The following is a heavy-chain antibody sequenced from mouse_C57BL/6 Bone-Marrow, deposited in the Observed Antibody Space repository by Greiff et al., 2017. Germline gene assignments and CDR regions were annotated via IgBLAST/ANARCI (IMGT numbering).Heavy chain of an antibody. CDR3: ARDFYDDDDDYAMDY. D-gene: IGHD2-4*01. V-gene: IGHV1-85*01. J-gene: IGHJ4*01. CDR2: IYPRDGST. CDR1: GYTFTSYD. Sequence: VQLQQSGPELVKPGASVKLSCKASGYTFTSYDINWVKQRPGQGLEWIGWIYPRDGSTKYNEKFKGKATLTVDTSSSTAYMELHCLTSENSAVYFCARDFYDDDDDYAMDYWGQGTSVTVSS.